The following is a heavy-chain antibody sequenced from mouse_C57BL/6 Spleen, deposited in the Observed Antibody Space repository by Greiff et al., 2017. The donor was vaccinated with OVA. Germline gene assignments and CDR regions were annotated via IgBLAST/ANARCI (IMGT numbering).Heavy chain of an antibody. J-gene: IGHJ3*01. D-gene: IGHD2-2*01. CDR1: GYTFTDYY. V-gene: IGHV1-76*01. CDR2: IYPGSGNT. Sequence: VQLKQSGAELVRPGASVKLSCKASGYTFTDYYINWVKQRPGQGLEWIARIYPGSGNTYYNEKFKGKATLTAEKSSSTAYMQLSSLTSEDSAVYFCARDSAYGYDPAWFAYWGQGTLVTVSA. CDR3: ARDSAYGYDPAWFAY.